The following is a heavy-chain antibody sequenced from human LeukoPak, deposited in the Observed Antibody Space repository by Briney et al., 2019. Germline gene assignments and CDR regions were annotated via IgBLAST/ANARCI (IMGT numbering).Heavy chain of an antibody. CDR1: GFTFSSYG. V-gene: IGHV3-33*01. J-gene: IGHJ4*02. CDR2: IWYDGSNK. D-gene: IGHD1-26*01. Sequence: GRSLRLSCAASGFTFSSYGMHWVRQAPGKGLEWVASIWYDGSNKYYADSVKGRFTISRDNSKNTLYLQMNSLRAEDTAVYYWARDFASGSYPGYYWGQGTLGTVSS. CDR3: ARDFASGSYPGYY.